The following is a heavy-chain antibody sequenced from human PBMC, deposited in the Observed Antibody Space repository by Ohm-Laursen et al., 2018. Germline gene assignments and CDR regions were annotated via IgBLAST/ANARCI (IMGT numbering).Heavy chain of an antibody. J-gene: IGHJ6*02. CDR1: GFTFSGYA. Sequence: LSLTCAASGFTFSGYAMSWVRQAPGKGPEWVSIISGSGGNTYYADSVKGRFTVSSDNSKNTLYLQMNSLRAEDTAVYYCAKGRDVWGQGTTVTVSS. CDR3: AKGRDV. V-gene: IGHV3-23*01. CDR2: ISGSGGNT.